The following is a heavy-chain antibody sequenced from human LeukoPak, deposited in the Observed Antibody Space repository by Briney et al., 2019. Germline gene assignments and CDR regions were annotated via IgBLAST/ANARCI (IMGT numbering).Heavy chain of an antibody. CDR3: ARERGYSGYQYRDY. J-gene: IGHJ4*02. V-gene: IGHV5-51*01. Sequence: GESLKISCKASGYNFTSYWINWVRQMPGKGLEWMGIIYPGDSDTRYSPSFQGQVTISADKSISTTYLQWSSLKASDTAMYYCARERGYSGYQYRDYWGQGTLVTVSS. D-gene: IGHD5-12*01. CDR2: IYPGDSDT. CDR1: GYNFTSYW.